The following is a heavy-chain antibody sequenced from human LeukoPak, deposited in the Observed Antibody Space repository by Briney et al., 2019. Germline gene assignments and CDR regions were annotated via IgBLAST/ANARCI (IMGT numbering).Heavy chain of an antibody. CDR3: ARVKPRSIAAAGGRDAFDI. CDR1: GYTFTGYY. CDR2: INPNSGGT. J-gene: IGHJ3*02. D-gene: IGHD6-13*01. Sequence: GASVKVSCKASGYTFTGYYMHWVRQAPGQGLEWMGWINPNSGGTNYAQKFQGRVTMTRDTSISTAYMELSRLRSDDTAVYYCARVKPRSIAAAGGRDAFDIWGRGTMVTVSS. V-gene: IGHV1-2*02.